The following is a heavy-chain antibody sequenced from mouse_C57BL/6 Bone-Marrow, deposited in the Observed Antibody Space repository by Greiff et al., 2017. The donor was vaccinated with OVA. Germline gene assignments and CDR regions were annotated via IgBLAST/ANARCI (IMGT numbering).Heavy chain of an antibody. J-gene: IGHJ2*01. CDR2: IDPETGGT. CDR3: TRSFSNYGDFDY. V-gene: IGHV1-15*01. CDR1: GYTFTDYE. Sequence: VQLQQSGAELVRPGASVTLSCKASGYTFTDYEMHWVKQTPVHGLEWIGAIDPETGGTAYNQKFKGKAILTADKSSSTASMELRSLTSEDSAVYYCTRSFSNYGDFDYWGQGTTPTVSS. D-gene: IGHD2-5*01.